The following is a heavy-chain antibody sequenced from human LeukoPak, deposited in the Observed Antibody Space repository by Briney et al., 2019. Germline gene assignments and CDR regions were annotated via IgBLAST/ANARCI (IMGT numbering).Heavy chain of an antibody. CDR1: GFTFSSYE. J-gene: IGHJ4*02. CDR2: ISSSGSTI. D-gene: IGHD1-20*01. V-gene: IGHV3-48*03. CDR3: ARESITGHRDFDY. Sequence: GGSLRLSCAASGFTFSSYEMNWVRQAPGKGLEWVSYISSSGSTIYYADSVKGRFTISRDNAKNSLYLQMRSLRAEDTAVYYCARESITGHRDFDYWGQGTLVTVSS.